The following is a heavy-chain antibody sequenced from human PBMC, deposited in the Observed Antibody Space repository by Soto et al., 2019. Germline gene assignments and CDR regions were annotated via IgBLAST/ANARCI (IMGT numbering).Heavy chain of an antibody. J-gene: IGHJ6*02. D-gene: IGHD5-18*01. V-gene: IGHV1-69*13. CDR2: IIPMFDTP. CDR3: AAGGHTDAYNDYPGMDV. CDR1: GDTFTNFA. Sequence: SVKVSCKVSGDTFTNFAISWVRQAPGQGLEWMGGIIPMFDTPHYAQNFRGRVTITADGATTTAYMELNSLRSADTAVYYCAAGGHTDAYNDYPGMDVWGQGNTVTVSS.